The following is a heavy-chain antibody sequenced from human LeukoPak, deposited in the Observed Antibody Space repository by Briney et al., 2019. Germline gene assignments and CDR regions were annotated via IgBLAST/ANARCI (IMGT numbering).Heavy chain of an antibody. Sequence: GGSLRLSCAASGFTFDNYGMSWVRQAPGKGLEWVSGISSSGGSTYYADSVKGRFTVSRDNSNNTLYLQMNSLRAEDTAVYYCASGRGGYSYGPRDYWGQGTLVTVSS. CDR1: GFTFDNYG. J-gene: IGHJ4*02. CDR3: ASGRGGYSYGPRDY. D-gene: IGHD5-18*01. V-gene: IGHV3-23*01. CDR2: ISSSGGST.